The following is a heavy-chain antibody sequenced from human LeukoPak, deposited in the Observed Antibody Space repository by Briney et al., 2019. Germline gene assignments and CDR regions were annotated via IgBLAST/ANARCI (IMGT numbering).Heavy chain of an antibody. V-gene: IGHV4-61*02. CDR3: ARDRNTFGGIIAHFDS. D-gene: IGHD3-16*02. J-gene: IGHJ4*02. CDR2: VFTSGST. CDR1: GGSISSGSYY. Sequence: SETLSLTCTVSGGSISSGSYYWSWMRQPAGKGLEWIGRVFTSGSTNYNPSLKSRVTISIDTSKSQFSLRLTSVTAADTAVYYCARDRNTFGGIIAHFDSWGQGALVTVSS.